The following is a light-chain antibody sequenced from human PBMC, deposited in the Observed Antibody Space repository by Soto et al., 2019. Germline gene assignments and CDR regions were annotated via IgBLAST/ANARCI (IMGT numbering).Light chain of an antibody. Sequence: DIQMTQSPSTLSASVGDRVTTTCRASQSISSWLAWYQQKPGKAPKLLIYKASTLQSGVASRFSGSGSGTEFTLTFSSLQPDDFATYYFKHYNSYPITFGQGTRRAIK. CDR3: KHYNSYPIT. CDR2: KAS. CDR1: QSISSW. V-gene: IGKV1-5*03. J-gene: IGKJ5*01.